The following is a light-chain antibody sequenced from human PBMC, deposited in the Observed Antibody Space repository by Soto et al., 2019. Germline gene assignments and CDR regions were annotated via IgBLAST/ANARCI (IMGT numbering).Light chain of an antibody. V-gene: IGLV2-8*01. CDR2: EVT. CDR3: SAYAGNNNPVI. Sequence: QSALTQPPSASGSPGQSVTISCTGTSSDVGGHNFVSWYQQHPGKAPKFLIYEVTKRPSGVPDRFSGSKSGITSSLTVSGLQADEDAYYYCSAYAGNNNPVIFGGGTKVTVL. CDR1: SSDVGGHNF. J-gene: IGLJ2*01.